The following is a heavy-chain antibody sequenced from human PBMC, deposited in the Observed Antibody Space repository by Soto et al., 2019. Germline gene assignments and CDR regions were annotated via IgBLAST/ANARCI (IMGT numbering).Heavy chain of an antibody. CDR1: GIIFSNYS. V-gene: IGHV3-21*04. J-gene: IGHJ6*02. CDR3: AKDFPPPLYSGSYLRVLYGMDV. CDR2: ISSTGSHT. D-gene: IGHD1-26*01. Sequence: PGGSLRLSCTVSGIIFSNYSMSWARQAPGKGLEWVSSISSTGSHTYYADSLKGRFTISRDNSKNTLYLQMNSLRAEDTAVYYCAKDFPPPLYSGSYLRVLYGMDVWGQGTTVTVSS.